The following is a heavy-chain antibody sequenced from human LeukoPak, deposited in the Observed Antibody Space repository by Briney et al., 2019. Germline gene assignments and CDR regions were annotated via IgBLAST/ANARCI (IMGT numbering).Heavy chain of an antibody. J-gene: IGHJ5*02. Sequence: PGGSLRLSCAASGFTFSSYAMSWVRQAPGKGLEWVSAISGSGGSTYYADPVKGRFTISRDNSKNTLYLQMNSLRAEDTAVYYCAKVRSGSYYIWFDPWGQGTLVTVSS. V-gene: IGHV3-23*01. D-gene: IGHD3-10*01. CDR3: AKVRSGSYYIWFDP. CDR2: ISGSGGST. CDR1: GFTFSSYA.